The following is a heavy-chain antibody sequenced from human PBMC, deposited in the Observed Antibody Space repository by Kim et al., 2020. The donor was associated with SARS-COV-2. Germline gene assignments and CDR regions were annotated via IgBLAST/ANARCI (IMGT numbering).Heavy chain of an antibody. CDR1: GFTFSSYA. Sequence: GGSLRLSCAASGFTFSSYAMHWVRQAPGKGLEWVAVISYDGSNKYYADSVKGRFTISRDNSKNTLYLQMNSLRADDAAVYSCANSGNTSSWYVGDYWGQGTLVTVSS. D-gene: IGHD6-13*01. V-gene: IGHV3-30-3*01. CDR2: ISYDGSNK. CDR3: ANSGNTSSWYVGDY. J-gene: IGHJ4*02.